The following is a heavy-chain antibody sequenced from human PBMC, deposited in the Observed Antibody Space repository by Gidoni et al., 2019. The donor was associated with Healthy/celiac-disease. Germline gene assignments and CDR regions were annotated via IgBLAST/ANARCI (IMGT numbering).Heavy chain of an antibody. V-gene: IGHV1-69*06. CDR1: GGTFSSYA. Sequence: QVQLVQSGAEVQKPGSSVKVSCKASGGTFSSYAISWVRQAPGQGLEWMGGIIPIVGTASYAQKFQGRVTITADKSTSTAYMELSSLRSEDTAVYYCARDSLSGSGWARGGSDYWGQGTLVTVSS. J-gene: IGHJ4*02. D-gene: IGHD6-19*01. CDR3: ARDSLSGSGWARGGSDY. CDR2: IIPIVGTA.